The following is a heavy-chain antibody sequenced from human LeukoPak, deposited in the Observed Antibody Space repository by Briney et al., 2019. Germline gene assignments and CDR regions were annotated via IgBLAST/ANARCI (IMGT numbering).Heavy chain of an antibody. Sequence: PGGSLRLSCAASGFTLDDYAMLWVRHAPGKGLEWVSLISGDGGSTKYADSVKGRFTISRDNSKNSLYLQMNSLRAEDTALYYCAKECSSGSCWGDSWGQGTLVTVSS. V-gene: IGHV3-43*02. J-gene: IGHJ4*02. CDR3: AKECSSGSCWGDS. CDR1: GFTLDDYA. CDR2: ISGDGGST. D-gene: IGHD2-15*01.